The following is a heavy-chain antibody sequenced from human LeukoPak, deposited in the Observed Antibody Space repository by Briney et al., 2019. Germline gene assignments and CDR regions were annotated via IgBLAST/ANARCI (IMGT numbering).Heavy chain of an antibody. V-gene: IGHV4-59*08. Sequence: SETLSLTCTVSGGSISSYYWSWIRQPPGKGLEWIGYIYYSGSTNYNPTLKSRVTISVDTSKNQFSLKLSSVTAADTAVYYCARHYDSSAYWYYFDYWGQGTLVTVSS. J-gene: IGHJ4*02. D-gene: IGHD3-22*01. CDR2: IYYSGST. CDR1: GGSISSYY. CDR3: ARHYDSSAYWYYFDY.